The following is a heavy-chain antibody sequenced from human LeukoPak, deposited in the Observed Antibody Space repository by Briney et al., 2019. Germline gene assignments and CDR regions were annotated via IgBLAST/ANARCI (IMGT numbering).Heavy chain of an antibody. CDR2: ISDNGGGA. CDR3: ARAGGERLTVEKNWFDP. CDR1: GFIFRNYA. Sequence: GGSLRLSCGASGFIFRNYAMSWVRQAPGEGLKWVAGISDNGGGAYYAESLKGRFTISRDNSKNMLYLQMNSLRVEDTAVYYCARAGGERLTVEKNWFDPWGQGTLVTVSS. D-gene: IGHD3-16*01. V-gene: IGHV3-23*01. J-gene: IGHJ5*02.